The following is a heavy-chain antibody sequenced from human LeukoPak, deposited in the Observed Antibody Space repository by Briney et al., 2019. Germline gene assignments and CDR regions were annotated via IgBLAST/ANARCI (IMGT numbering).Heavy chain of an antibody. V-gene: IGHV4-39*07. D-gene: IGHD2-8*02. CDR2: IYYSGST. CDR1: GDSISSHSHH. Sequence: SETLSLTCTVSGDSISSHSHHWAWIRQPPGKGLEWIGSIYYSGSTHYNPSLKSRVTISVDSSKNQYSLNLKSVTAADTALYYCARNCTADNDVSRRDKWFDPWGHGTLVIVSS. J-gene: IGHJ5*02. CDR3: ARNCTADNDVSRRDKWFDP.